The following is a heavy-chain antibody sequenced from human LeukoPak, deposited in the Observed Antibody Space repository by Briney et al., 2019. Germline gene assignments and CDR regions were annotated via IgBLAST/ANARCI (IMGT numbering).Heavy chain of an antibody. V-gene: IGHV3-9*01. CDR1: GFIFADYA. CDR2: ISWNGGIK. CDR3: AKDTSSSWYGANDY. Sequence: GGSLRLSCAASGFIFADYAMNWVRQAPGKGLEWVSGISWNGGIKDYADSVKGRFTISRDNAKNSLYLQMNSLRTEDTAFYYCAKDTSSSWYGANDYWGQGTLVTVFS. D-gene: IGHD6-13*01. J-gene: IGHJ4*02.